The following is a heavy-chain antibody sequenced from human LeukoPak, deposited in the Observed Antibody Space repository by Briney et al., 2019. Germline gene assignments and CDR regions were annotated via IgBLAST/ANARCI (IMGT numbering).Heavy chain of an antibody. D-gene: IGHD3-22*01. CDR2: INHSGST. J-gene: IGHJ6*03. CDR1: GGSFNGYY. Sequence: SSETLSLTCAVYGGSFNGYYWSWIRQPPGKGLEWIGEINHSGSTNYNPSLKSRVTISVDTSKNQFSLKLSSVTAADTAVYYCARHGAYDSSGYLRSYYYYYMDVWGKGTTVTISS. CDR3: ARHGAYDSSGYLRSYYYYYMDV. V-gene: IGHV4-34*01.